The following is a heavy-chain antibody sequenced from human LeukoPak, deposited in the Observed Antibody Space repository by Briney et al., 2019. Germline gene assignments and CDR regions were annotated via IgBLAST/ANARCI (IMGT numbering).Heavy chain of an antibody. J-gene: IGHJ5*02. CDR1: GGTFSSYA. CDR3: ARDGHYCSSTSCYNWFDP. Sequence: SVKVSCKASGGTFSSYAISWVRQAPGQGLEWMGGIIPIFGSANYAQKFQGRVTITADKSTSTAYMELSSLRSEDTAVYYCARDGHYCSSTSCYNWFDPWGQGTLVTVSS. V-gene: IGHV1-69*06. D-gene: IGHD2-2*01. CDR2: IIPIFGSA.